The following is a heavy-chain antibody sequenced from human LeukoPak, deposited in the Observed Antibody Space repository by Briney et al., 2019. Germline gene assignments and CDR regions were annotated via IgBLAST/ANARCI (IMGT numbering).Heavy chain of an antibody. CDR1: GFTVSSNY. D-gene: IGHD6-19*01. Sequence: GGSLRLSCAASGFTVSSNYMSWVRQAPGKGLEWVSVIYSGGSTYYADSVKGRFTISRDNSKNTLYPQMNSLRAEDTAVYYYARDRGGRKRYSSGWYPPDYWGQGTLVTVSS. V-gene: IGHV3-66*02. CDR2: IYSGGST. CDR3: ARDRGGRKRYSSGWYPPDY. J-gene: IGHJ4*02.